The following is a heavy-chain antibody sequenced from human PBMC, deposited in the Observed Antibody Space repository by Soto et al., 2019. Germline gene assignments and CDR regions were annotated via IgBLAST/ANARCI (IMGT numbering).Heavy chain of an antibody. CDR3: TSGFPKFDS. CDR2: IYYSGST. J-gene: IGHJ4*02. D-gene: IGHD3-10*01. Sequence: SETLSLTCTVSGGYISSGGYYWSWIRQHPGKGLEWIGYIYYSGSTYYNPSLESRVTISVDTSKNQFSLYLQMNSLKTEDTAVYYCTSGFPKFDSWGQGTLVTVSS. CDR1: GGYISSGGYY. V-gene: IGHV4-31*03.